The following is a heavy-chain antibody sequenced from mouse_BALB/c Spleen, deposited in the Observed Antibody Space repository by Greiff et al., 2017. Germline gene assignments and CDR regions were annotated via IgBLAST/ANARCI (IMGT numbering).Heavy chain of an antibody. V-gene: IGHV1-54*01. CDR1: GYAFTNYL. CDR2: INPGSGGT. CDR3: ARYDAYAMDY. J-gene: IGHJ4*01. Sequence: VQLQQSGAELVRPGTSVKVSCKASGYAFTNYLIEWVKQRPGQGLEWNGVINPGSGGTNYNEKFKGKATLTADKSSSTAYMQLSSLTSDDSAVYFCARYDAYAMDYWGQGTSVTVSS. D-gene: IGHD2-3*01.